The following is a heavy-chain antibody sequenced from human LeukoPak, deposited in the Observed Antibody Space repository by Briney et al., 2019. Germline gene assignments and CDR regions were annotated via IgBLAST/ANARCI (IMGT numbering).Heavy chain of an antibody. CDR3: ARLLPGYSSGWYYGFDY. CDR2: IYYSGST. V-gene: IGHV4-59*08. Sequence: PSETLSLTCTVSGGSISSYYWSWIRQPPGKGLEWIGYIYYSGSTNYNPSLKSRVTISVDTSKNQFSLKLSSVTAADTAMHYCARLLPGYSSGWYYGFDYWGQGTLVTVSS. J-gene: IGHJ4*02. D-gene: IGHD6-19*01. CDR1: GGSISSYY.